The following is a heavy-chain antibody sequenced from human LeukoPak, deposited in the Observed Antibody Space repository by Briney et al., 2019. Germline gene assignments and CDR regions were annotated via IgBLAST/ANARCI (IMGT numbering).Heavy chain of an antibody. CDR1: GFTFDGYT. V-gene: IGHV3-21*01. Sequence: GGSLRLSCAASGFTFDGYTMNWVRQAPGKGLEWVVSISSRSDYIYYADSVRGRFTVSRENAKNTLSLQMNTLRAEDTATYYCARAEASVTAFDFWGQGTLVTVSS. CDR3: ARAEASVTAFDF. D-gene: IGHD2-21*02. J-gene: IGHJ4*02. CDR2: ISSRSDYI.